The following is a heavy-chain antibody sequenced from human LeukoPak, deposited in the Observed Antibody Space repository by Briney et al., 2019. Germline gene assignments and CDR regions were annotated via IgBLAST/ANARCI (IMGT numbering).Heavy chain of an antibody. Sequence: ASVKVSCKASGGTLSSYAISWVRQAPGQGLEWMGGIIPIFGTANYAQKFQGRVTITADESTSTAYMGLSSLRSEDTAVYYCARASKLGIDRCDYWGQGTLVTVSS. J-gene: IGHJ4*02. CDR3: ARASKLGIDRCDY. D-gene: IGHD7-27*01. V-gene: IGHV1-69*13. CDR2: IIPIFGTA. CDR1: GGTLSSYA.